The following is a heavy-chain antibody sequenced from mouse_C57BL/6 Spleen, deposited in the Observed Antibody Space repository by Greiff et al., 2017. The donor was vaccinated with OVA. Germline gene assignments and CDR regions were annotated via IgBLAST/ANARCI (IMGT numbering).Heavy chain of an antibody. D-gene: IGHD2-3*01. J-gene: IGHJ4*01. Sequence: QVQLQQPGTELVKPGASVKLSCKASGYTFTSYWMHWVKQRPGQGLEWIGNINPSNGGTKYNEKFKSKATLTVDKSYSTAYMQLSSLTSEDSAVYYCARSGWPLAMDYWGQGTSVTVSS. V-gene: IGHV1-53*01. CDR1: GYTFTSYW. CDR2: INPSNGGT. CDR3: ARSGWPLAMDY.